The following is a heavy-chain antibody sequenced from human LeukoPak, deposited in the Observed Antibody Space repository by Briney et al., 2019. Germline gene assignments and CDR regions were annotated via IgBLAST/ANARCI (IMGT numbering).Heavy chain of an antibody. CDR3: ASASMVRGVIRPPDY. D-gene: IGHD3-10*01. CDR2: IYYSGST. V-gene: IGHV4-30-4*08. CDR1: GGSISSGDYY. Sequence: SQTLSLTCTVSGGSISSGDYYWSWIRQPPGKGLEWIGYIYYSGSTYYNPSLKSRVTISVDTSKNQFSLKLSSVTAADTAVYYCASASMVRGVIRPPDYWGQGTLVTVSS. J-gene: IGHJ4*02.